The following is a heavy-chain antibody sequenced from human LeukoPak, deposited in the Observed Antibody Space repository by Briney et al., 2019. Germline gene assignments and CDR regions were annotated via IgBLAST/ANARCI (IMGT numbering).Heavy chain of an antibody. D-gene: IGHD1-7*01. CDR2: MYHSGGT. V-gene: IGHV4-38-2*02. J-gene: IGHJ4*02. Sequence: PSETLSLTCTVSGYSISGGYYWGWIRQPPGKGLEWIESMYHSGGTNYNPSLKSRVTISVDTSKNQFSLKLSSVTAADTAVYYCARGSNWNYGYWGQGTLVTVSS. CDR3: ARGSNWNYGY. CDR1: GYSISGGYY.